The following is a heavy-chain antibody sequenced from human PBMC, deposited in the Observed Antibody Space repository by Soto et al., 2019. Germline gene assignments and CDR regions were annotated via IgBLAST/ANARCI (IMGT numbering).Heavy chain of an antibody. D-gene: IGHD1-26*01. V-gene: IGHV3-30*18. CDR2: ISYDGSNK. CDR1: GFTFSSYG. Sequence: QVQLVESGGGVVQPGRSLRLSCAASGFTFSSYGMHWVRQAPGKGLEWVAVISYDGSNKYYADSVKGRFTISRDNSKNTLYLQMNSLRAEDTAVYYCAKEGGLGVGARGNYFDYWGQGTLFTVSS. CDR3: AKEGGLGVGARGNYFDY. J-gene: IGHJ4*02.